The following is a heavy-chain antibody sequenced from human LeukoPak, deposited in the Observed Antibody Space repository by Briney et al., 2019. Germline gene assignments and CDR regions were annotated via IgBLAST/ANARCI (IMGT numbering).Heavy chain of an antibody. D-gene: IGHD4-17*01. CDR2: IYYSGST. CDR1: GGSISSSSYY. Sequence: SETLSLTCTVSGGSISSSSYYWGWIRQPPGKGLEWIGSIYYSGSTYYNPSLKSRVTISVDTSKNQFSLKLSSVTAADTAVYYCARGMRCAQAFDIWGQGTMVTVSS. V-gene: IGHV4-39*07. CDR3: ARGMRCAQAFDI. J-gene: IGHJ3*02.